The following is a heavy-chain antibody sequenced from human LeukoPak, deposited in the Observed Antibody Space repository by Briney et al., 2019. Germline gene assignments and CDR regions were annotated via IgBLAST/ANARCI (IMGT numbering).Heavy chain of an antibody. V-gene: IGHV3-13*01. D-gene: IGHD3-10*01. J-gene: IGHJ6*02. CDR3: ARDRWSGRDYYYYGMDV. Sequence: GGSLRLSCAASGFTFSSYDMHWVRQATGEGLEWVSFIGTAGDTYYSNSVEGRFTVSRENAENSLYLEMTSLGAGDTAVYYCARDRWSGRDYYYYGMDVWGQGTTVTVSS. CDR2: IGTAGDT. CDR1: GFTFSSYD.